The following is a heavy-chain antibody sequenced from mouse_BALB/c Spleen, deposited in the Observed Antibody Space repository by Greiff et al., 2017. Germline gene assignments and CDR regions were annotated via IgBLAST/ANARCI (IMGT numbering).Heavy chain of an antibody. CDR2: ISYSGST. CDR3: ARGYDLWFAY. Sequence: VQLKQSGPSLVKPSQTLSLTCSVTGDSITSGYWNWIRKFPGNKLEYMGYISYSGSTYYNPSLKSRISITRDTSKNQYFLQLNSVTTEDTATYYCARGYDLWFAYWGQGTLVTVSA. D-gene: IGHD2-12*01. V-gene: IGHV3-8*02. J-gene: IGHJ3*01. CDR1: GDSITSGY.